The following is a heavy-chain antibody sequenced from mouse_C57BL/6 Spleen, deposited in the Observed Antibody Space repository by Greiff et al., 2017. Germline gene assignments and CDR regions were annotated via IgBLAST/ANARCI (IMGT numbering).Heavy chain of an antibody. CDR3: AIRARYYNGISPFDY. CDR2: IHPSDSDT. CDR1: GYTFTSYW. D-gene: IGHD1-1*01. J-gene: IGHJ2*01. V-gene: IGHV1-74*01. Sequence: QVQLQQPGAELVKPGASVKVSCKASGYTFTSYWMHWVKQRPGQGLEWIGRIHPSDSDTNYNQKFKGKATLTVDKSSRTAYMQLSSLTSEDSAVSYCAIRARYYNGISPFDYWGQGTTLTVSS.